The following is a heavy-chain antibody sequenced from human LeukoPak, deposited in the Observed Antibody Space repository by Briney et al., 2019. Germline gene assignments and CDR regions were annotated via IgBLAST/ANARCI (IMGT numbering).Heavy chain of an antibody. Sequence: SVKVSYTASEGTFSSYAISWVRQAPGQGLEWMGGIIPIFGTANYAQKFQGRVTITTDESTSTAYMELSSLRSEDTAVYYCARDYCSSTSCFTRSYYYYMDVWGKGTTVTVSS. D-gene: IGHD2-2*02. J-gene: IGHJ6*03. CDR2: IIPIFGTA. CDR1: EGTFSSYA. CDR3: ARDYCSSTSCFTRSYYYYMDV. V-gene: IGHV1-69*05.